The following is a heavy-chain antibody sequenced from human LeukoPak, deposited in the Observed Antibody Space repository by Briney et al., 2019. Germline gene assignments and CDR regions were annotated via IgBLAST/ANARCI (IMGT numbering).Heavy chain of an antibody. J-gene: IGHJ6*03. CDR1: GFTFDDYG. CDR3: ARDPNEYGYYMDV. Sequence: GGSLRLSCAASGFTFDDYGMGWVRQAPGKGLGWVSGINWDGGSTGYADSVKGRFTISRDNAKNSLYLQMNSLRAEDTALYYCARDPNEYGYYMDVWGKGTTVTVSS. CDR2: INWDGGST. V-gene: IGHV3-20*04. D-gene: IGHD2/OR15-2a*01.